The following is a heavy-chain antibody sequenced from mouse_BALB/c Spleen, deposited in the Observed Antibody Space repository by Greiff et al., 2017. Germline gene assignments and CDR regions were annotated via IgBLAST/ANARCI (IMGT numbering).Heavy chain of an antibody. J-gene: IGHJ2*01. V-gene: IGHV3-2*02. D-gene: IGHD2-3*01. CDR3: ASGDGYYGRYFDY. CDR2: ISYSGST. Sequence: DVKLQESGPGLVKPSQSLSLTCTVTGYSITSDYAWNWIRQFPGNKLEWMGYISYSGSTSYNPSLKSRISITRDTSKNQFFLQLNSVTTEDTATYYCASGDGYYGRYFDYWGQGTTLTVSS. CDR1: GYSITSDYA.